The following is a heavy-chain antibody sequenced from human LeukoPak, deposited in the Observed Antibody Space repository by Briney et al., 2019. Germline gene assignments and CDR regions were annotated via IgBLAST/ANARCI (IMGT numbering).Heavy chain of an antibody. D-gene: IGHD3-16*01. J-gene: IGHJ6*03. V-gene: IGHV3-20*04. CDR3: ARDWADDYYYYMDV. CDR1: GFTFDDYG. Sequence: RPGGSLRLSCVAFGFTFDDYGMSWVRQAPGKGLQWVSGINWNGGRTGYADSVKGRFTISRDNAKNSLYLQMNSLRAEDTALYYCARDWADDYYYYMDVWGKGTTVTVSS. CDR2: INWNGGRT.